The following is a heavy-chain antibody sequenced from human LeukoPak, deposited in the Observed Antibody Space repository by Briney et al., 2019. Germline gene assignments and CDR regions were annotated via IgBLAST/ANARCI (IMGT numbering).Heavy chain of an antibody. J-gene: IGHJ4*02. D-gene: IGHD1-26*01. Sequence: TGGSLRLSCAAPRFTFSSYGMHWVRQAPGKGLEWVAFIPYDGNNKYYADSVKGRFTISRDNSKNTLYLQMNSLRAEDTAVYYCVKDGDDSGSYLVYWGQGTLVTVSP. CDR3: VKDGDDSGSYLVY. V-gene: IGHV3-30*02. CDR2: IPYDGNNK. CDR1: RFTFSSYG.